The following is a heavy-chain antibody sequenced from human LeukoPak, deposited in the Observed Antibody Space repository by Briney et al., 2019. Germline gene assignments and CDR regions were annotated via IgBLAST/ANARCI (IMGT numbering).Heavy chain of an antibody. J-gene: IGHJ2*01. D-gene: IGHD3-10*01. V-gene: IGHV3-73*01. CDR3: SSSLWFGELLKAFDL. CDR1: GFTFSGSA. CDR2: IRSKANSYAT. Sequence: GGSLKLSCAASGFTFSGSAMHWVRQASGKGLEWVGRIRSKANSYATAYAASVKGRFTVSRDDSKNTAYLQTNSLKTEDTAVYYCSSSLWFGELLKAFDLWGRGTLVTVSS.